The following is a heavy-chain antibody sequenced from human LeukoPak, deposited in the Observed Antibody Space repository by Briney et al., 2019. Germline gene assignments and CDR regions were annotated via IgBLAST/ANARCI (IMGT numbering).Heavy chain of an antibody. CDR2: INHSGTT. J-gene: IGHJ5*02. V-gene: IGHV4-34*01. D-gene: IGHD6-13*01. CDR1: GGSFSDHY. Sequence: SETLSLTCAVYGGSFSDHYWNWIRQPPGKGLEWIGEINHSGTTNYNASLKSRVTISVDTSKNQFSLKLSSVTAADTAVYYCAREMQQHWFDPWGQGTLVTVSS. CDR3: AREMQQHWFDP.